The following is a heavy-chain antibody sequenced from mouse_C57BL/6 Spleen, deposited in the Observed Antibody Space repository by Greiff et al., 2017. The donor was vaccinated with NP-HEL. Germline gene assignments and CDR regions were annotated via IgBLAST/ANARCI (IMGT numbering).Heavy chain of an antibody. CDR1: GYTFTSYW. CDR3: ASYPSAYYSNYDALDY. V-gene: IGHV1-72*01. Sequence: QVQLQQPGAELVKPGASVKLSCKASGYTFTSYWMHWVKQRPGRGLEWIGRIDPNSGGTKYNEKFKSKATLTVDKPSSTAYMQLSSLTSDDSAVYYCASYPSAYYSNYDALDYWGKGTSVTVSS. J-gene: IGHJ4*01. D-gene: IGHD2-5*01. CDR2: IDPNSGGT.